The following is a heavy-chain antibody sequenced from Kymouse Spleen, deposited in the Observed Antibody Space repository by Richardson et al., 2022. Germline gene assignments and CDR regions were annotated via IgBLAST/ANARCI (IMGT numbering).Heavy chain of an antibody. CDR2: ISWNSGSI. CDR3: AKDIWYYGSGSYYNNYYYGMDV. D-gene: IGHD3-10*01. J-gene: IGHJ6*02. Sequence: EVQLVESGGGLVQPGRSLRLSCAASGFTFDDYAMHWVRQAPGKGLEWVSGISWNSGSIGYADSVKGRFTISRDNAKNSLYLQMNSLRAEDTALYYCAKDIWYYGSGSYYNNYYYGMDVWGQGTTVTVSS. CDR1: GFTFDDYA. V-gene: IGHV3-9*01.